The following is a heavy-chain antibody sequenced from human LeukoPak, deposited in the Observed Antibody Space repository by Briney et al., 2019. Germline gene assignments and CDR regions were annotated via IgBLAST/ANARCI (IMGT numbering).Heavy chain of an antibody. CDR3: ARGSRGTVAGTGDY. D-gene: IGHD6-19*01. J-gene: IGHJ4*02. Sequence: PGGSLRLSCAASGFTFNNYSMNWVRQAPGKGLEWVSYISTSSSTIYYADSVRGRFTISRDNAKNSLYLQMNSLRDEDTAVYYCARGSRGTVAGTGDYWGQGTLVTVSS. CDR1: GFTFNNYS. CDR2: ISTSSSTI. V-gene: IGHV3-48*02.